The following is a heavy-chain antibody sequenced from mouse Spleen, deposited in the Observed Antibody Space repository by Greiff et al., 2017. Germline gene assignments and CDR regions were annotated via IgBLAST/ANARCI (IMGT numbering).Heavy chain of an antibody. CDR1: GYAFSSYW. Sequence: VKLQESGAELVRPGSSVKISCKASGYAFSSYWMNWVKQRPGQGLEWIGQIYPGDGDTNYNGKFKGKATLTADKSSSTAYMQLSSLTSEDSAVYFCARGSNWGFMDYWGQGTSVTVSS. V-gene: IGHV1-80*01. CDR2: IYPGDGDT. CDR3: ARGSNWGFMDY. D-gene: IGHD4-1*01. J-gene: IGHJ4*01.